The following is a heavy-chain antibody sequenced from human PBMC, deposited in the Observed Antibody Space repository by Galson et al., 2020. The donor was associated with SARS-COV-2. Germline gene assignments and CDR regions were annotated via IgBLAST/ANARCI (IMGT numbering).Heavy chain of an antibody. CDR3: AKEGSLYYYDSSGPDY. CDR1: GFTFSSYG. J-gene: IGHJ4*02. D-gene: IGHD3-22*01. Sequence: GESLKISCAASGFTFSSYGMHWVRQAPGKGLEWVAVISYDGSNKYYADSVKGRFTISRDNSKNTLYLQMNSLRAEDTAVYYCAKEGSLYYYDSSGPDYWGQGTLVTVSS. V-gene: IGHV3-30*18. CDR2: ISYDGSNK.